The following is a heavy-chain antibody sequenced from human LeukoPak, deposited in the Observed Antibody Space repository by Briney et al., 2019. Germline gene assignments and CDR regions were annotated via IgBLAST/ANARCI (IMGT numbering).Heavy chain of an antibody. J-gene: IGHJ4*02. D-gene: IGHD1-26*01. CDR1: GGSISSYY. CDR3: ARLSGSYADY. V-gene: IGHV4-59*01. CDR2: IYYSGST. Sequence: PSETLSLTCTVSGGSISSYYWSWIRQPPGKGLEWIGYIYYSGSTNYNPSLKSRVTISVDTSKNQFSLKLSSVTAADTAVYYCARLSGSYADYWGQGTRVSVSS.